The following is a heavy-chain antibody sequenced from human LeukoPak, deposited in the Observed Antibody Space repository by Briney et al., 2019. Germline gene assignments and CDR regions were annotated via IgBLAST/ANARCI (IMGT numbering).Heavy chain of an antibody. CDR2: MNPNSGNT. CDR3: ARDLSYYDSSGYLYYGMDV. Sequence: GASVKVSCKASGYTFTSYDINWVRQATGQGLEWMGWMNPNSGNTGYAQKVQGRVTMTRNTSISTAYMELSSLRSEDTAVYYCARDLSYYDSSGYLYYGMDVWGQGTTVTVSS. J-gene: IGHJ6*02. D-gene: IGHD3-22*01. CDR1: GYTFTSYD. V-gene: IGHV1-8*01.